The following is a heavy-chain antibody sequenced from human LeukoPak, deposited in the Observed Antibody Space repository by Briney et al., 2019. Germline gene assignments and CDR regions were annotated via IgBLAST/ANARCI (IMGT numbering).Heavy chain of an antibody. Sequence: PSETLSLTCAVYGGSFSGYYWSWIRQPPGKGLEWIGEINHSGSTNYNPSLKSRVTISVDTSKNQFSLKLSSVTAADTAVYYCARQGSCGWLRWGQGTLVTVSS. V-gene: IGHV4-34*01. D-gene: IGHD6-19*01. CDR1: GGSFSGYY. CDR3: ARQGSCGWLR. J-gene: IGHJ4*02. CDR2: INHSGST.